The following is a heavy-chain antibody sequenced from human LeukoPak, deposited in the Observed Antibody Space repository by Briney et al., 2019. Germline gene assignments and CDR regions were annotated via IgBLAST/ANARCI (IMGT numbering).Heavy chain of an antibody. D-gene: IGHD3-22*01. CDR3: ARRGDTSGHYYFDY. J-gene: IGHJ4*02. CDR2: ISGGGSYT. Sequence: GGSLRLSCAASGFNFSDDYMTWIRQAPGKVLEWVSYISGGGSYTGYADAVKGRFTISRDNAKNSLYLQMSSLRAEDTGVYYCARRGDTSGHYYFDYWGRGTLVSVSS. V-gene: IGHV3-11*03. CDR1: GFNFSDDY.